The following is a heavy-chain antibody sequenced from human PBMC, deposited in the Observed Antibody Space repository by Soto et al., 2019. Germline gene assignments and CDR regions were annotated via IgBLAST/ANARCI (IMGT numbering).Heavy chain of an antibody. V-gene: IGHV4-31*03. D-gene: IGHD3-3*01. J-gene: IGHJ6*03. CDR1: GGSISSGGYY. CDR3: ASSIFGVVLSYYYYYMDV. Sequence: SETLSLTCTVSGGSISSGGYYWSWIRQHPGKGLEWIGYIYYSGSTYYNPSLKSRVAMSVDTSKNHFSLKLSSVTAADTAVYYCASSIFGVVLSYYYYYMDVWAEGTTVTVSS. CDR2: IYYSGST.